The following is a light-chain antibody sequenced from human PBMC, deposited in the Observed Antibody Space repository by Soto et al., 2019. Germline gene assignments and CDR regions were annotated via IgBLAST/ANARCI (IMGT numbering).Light chain of an antibody. CDR1: QSVSSY. CDR2: DAS. Sequence: EIVLTQPPAPLSLSPGERATLSCRASQSVSSYLAWYQQKPGQAPRLLIYDASNSATGIPARFSGSGSGTDFSRTISSLEPEDFAVYYCLQRSSWLCTFGQGTKLQIK. CDR3: LQRSSWLCT. V-gene: IGKV3-11*01. J-gene: IGKJ2*02.